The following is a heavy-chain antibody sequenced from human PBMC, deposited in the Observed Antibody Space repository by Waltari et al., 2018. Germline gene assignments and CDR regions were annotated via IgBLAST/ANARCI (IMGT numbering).Heavy chain of an antibody. V-gene: IGHV3-7*01. J-gene: IGHJ4*02. D-gene: IGHD6-13*01. CDR2: IKQDGSEK. CDR3: TRGGRDSSWYWRD. CDR1: GLSFSNYW. Sequence: EVQLVESGGGLAQPGGSLRLPWAASGLSFSNYWMTWVRQASGKGPEWVANIKQDGSEKYYMDSVKGRFTISRDNAKNSLYLQMNNLRVEDTAVYYCTRGGRDSSWYWRDWGQGTLVTVSS.